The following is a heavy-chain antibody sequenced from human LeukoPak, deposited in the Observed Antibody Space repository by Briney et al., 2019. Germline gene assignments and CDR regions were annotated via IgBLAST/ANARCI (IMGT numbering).Heavy chain of an antibody. CDR2: INHRGNT. CDR1: GGSFSGYF. D-gene: IGHD3-10*02. Sequence: PSETLSLTCAISGGSFSGYFWSWIRQPPGKGLEWIGEINHRGNTDYNPSLESRVAISVDSSKSQFSLQLSSVTAADTAVYYCARESFHYDRASDYWGQGSLATVSS. V-gene: IGHV4-34*01. J-gene: IGHJ4*02. CDR3: ARESFHYDRASDY.